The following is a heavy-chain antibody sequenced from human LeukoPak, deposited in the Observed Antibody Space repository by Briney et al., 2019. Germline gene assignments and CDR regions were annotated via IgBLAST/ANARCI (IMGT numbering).Heavy chain of an antibody. J-gene: IGHJ5*02. V-gene: IGHV3-21*01. CDR3: ANLSIVVVPSAMDWFDP. CDR2: ISSSSSYI. CDR1: GFTFSSYS. Sequence: GGSLRLSCAASGFTFSSYSMNWVRQAPGKGLEWVPSISSSSSYIYYADSVKGRFTISRDNAKNSLYLQMNSLRAEDTAVYYCANLSIVVVPSAMDWFDPWGQGTLVTVSS. D-gene: IGHD2-2*01.